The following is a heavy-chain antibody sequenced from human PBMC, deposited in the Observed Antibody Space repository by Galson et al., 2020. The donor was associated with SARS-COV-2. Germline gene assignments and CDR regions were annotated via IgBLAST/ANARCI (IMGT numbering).Heavy chain of an antibody. CDR1: GGSISSGGYY. V-gene: IGHV4-31*03. J-gene: IGHJ5*02. D-gene: IGHD3-3*01. CDR3: AREGGSIFGVANWFDP. Sequence: SETLSLTCTVSGGSISSGGYYWSWIRQHPGKGLEWIGYIYYSGSTYYNPSLKSRVTISVDTSKNQFSLKLSSVTAADTAVYYCAREGGSIFGVANWFDPWGQGTLVTVSS. CDR2: IYYSGST.